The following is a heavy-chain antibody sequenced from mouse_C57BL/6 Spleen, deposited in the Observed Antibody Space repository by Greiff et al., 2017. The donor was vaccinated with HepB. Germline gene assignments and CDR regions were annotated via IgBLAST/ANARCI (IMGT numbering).Heavy chain of an antibody. Sequence: QVTLKESGPGILQPSQTLSLTCSFSGFSLSTSNMGIGWIRQPSGKGLEWLAHIWWNDDKYYNPSLKSRLTISKDTSNNQVFLKLTSVDTAYTATYYCARITTGGFAYWGQGTLVTVSA. J-gene: IGHJ3*01. CDR2: IWWNDDK. CDR1: GFSLSTSNMG. V-gene: IGHV8-5*01. CDR3: ARITTGGFAY. D-gene: IGHD1-1*01.